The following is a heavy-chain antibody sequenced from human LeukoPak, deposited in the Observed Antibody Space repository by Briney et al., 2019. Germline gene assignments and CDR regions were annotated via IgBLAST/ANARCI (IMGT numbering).Heavy chain of an antibody. J-gene: IGHJ4*02. V-gene: IGHV3-33*01. CDR2: IWYDGGNK. Sequence: GGSLRLSCTASGFTFGDYAMSWVRQAPGKGLEWVAVIWYDGGNKYYADSVKGRFTISRDNSKNTLYLQMNSLRAEDTAVYYCARVAPIYSSSLFYLDYWGQGTLVTVSS. CDR1: GFTFGDYA. CDR3: ARVAPIYSSSLFYLDY. D-gene: IGHD6-13*01.